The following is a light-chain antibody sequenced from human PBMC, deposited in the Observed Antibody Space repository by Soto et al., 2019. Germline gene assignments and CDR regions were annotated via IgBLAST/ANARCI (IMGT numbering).Light chain of an antibody. CDR3: QQTYSTPPT. V-gene: IGKV1-39*01. CDR2: ATS. J-gene: IGKJ4*01. Sequence: DIQMTQSPSSLSASVGDRVTITCRASQSITNYLNWYQQKPGKAPKLLIYATSSLLGGVPSRFSGGGSGTYFTLTISTLQPEDFATYYCQQTYSTPPTFAGGTKVEIK. CDR1: QSITNY.